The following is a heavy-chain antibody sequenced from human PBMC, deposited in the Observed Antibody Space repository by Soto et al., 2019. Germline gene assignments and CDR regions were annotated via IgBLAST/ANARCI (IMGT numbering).Heavy chain of an antibody. CDR2: ISYDGSNK. CDR1: GFTFSSYA. V-gene: IGHV3-30-3*01. J-gene: IGHJ4*02. CDR3: ARDPYYYDSSGYYPARLDY. Sequence: GGSLRLSCAASGFTFSSYAMHWVRQAPGKGLEWVAVISYDGSNKYYADSVKGRFTISRDNSKNTLYLQMNSLRAEDTAVYYCARDPYYYDSSGYYPARLDYWGQGTLVTVSS. D-gene: IGHD3-22*01.